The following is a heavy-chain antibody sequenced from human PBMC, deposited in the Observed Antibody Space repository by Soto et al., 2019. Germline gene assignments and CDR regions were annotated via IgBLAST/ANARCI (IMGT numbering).Heavy chain of an antibody. CDR3: ARDSSSQPWVSDNFDP. CDR1: GYIFRNYG. D-gene: IGHD1-1*01. V-gene: IGHV1-18*01. J-gene: IGHJ5*02. CDR2: ISAYNGNT. Sequence: AQLVQSGGEVKKPGASVKVSCKASGYIFRNYGISWVRQAPGQGLEWMGWISAYNGNTHLEQKFQGSVTMTTATSTSKAYLELRSLRSHDTAVYYCARDSSSQPWVSDNFDPRGQGTLVTVSS.